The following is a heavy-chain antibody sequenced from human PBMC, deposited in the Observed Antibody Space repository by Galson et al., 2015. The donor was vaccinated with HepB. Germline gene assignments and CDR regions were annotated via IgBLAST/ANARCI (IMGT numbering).Heavy chain of an antibody. CDR3: ARAYYYDSSGCDY. J-gene: IGHJ4*02. V-gene: IGHV3-7*03. D-gene: IGHD3-22*01. Sequence: SLRLSCAASGLTFSSYWMSWVRQAPGKGLEWVANIKQDGSEKYYVDSVKGRFTISRDNAKNSLYLQMNSLRAEDTAVYYCARAYYYDSSGCDYWGQGTLVTVSS. CDR1: GLTFSSYW. CDR2: IKQDGSEK.